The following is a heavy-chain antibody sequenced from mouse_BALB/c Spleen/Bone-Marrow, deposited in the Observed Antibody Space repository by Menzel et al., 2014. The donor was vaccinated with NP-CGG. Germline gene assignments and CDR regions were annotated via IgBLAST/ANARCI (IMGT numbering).Heavy chain of an antibody. D-gene: IGHD1-2*01. J-gene: IGHJ2*01. CDR2: INPSNGGT. Sequence: VKLQESGAELVKPGTSVKLSCKASGYTFTSYYIYWVKQRPGQGLKWIGEINPSNGGTNFNEKFRSKATLTVDKSSSTAYMQLSSLTSEDSAVYYCTRLSLLRGYFDYWAKAPLSQSPQ. CDR1: GYTFTSYY. CDR3: TRLSLLRGYFDY. V-gene: IGHV1S81*02.